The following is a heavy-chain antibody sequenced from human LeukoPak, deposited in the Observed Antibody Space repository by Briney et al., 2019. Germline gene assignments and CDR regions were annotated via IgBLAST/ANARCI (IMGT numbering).Heavy chain of an antibody. D-gene: IGHD3-22*01. Sequence: GGSLRLSCAASGFTFDDYGMSWVRQAPGKGLEWVSGINWNGGSTGYADSAKGRFTISRDNAKNSLYLQMNSLRAEDTALYYCAREYDTSGYYGTSDYWGQGTLVTVSS. V-gene: IGHV3-20*04. CDR3: AREYDTSGYYGTSDY. CDR1: GFTFDDYG. J-gene: IGHJ4*02. CDR2: INWNGGST.